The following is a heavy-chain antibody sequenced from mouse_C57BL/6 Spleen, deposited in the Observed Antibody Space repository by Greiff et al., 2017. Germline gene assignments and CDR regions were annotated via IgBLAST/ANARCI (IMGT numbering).Heavy chain of an antibody. J-gene: IGHJ3*01. CDR1: GYSITSGYY. CDR2: ISYDGSN. D-gene: IGHD2-3*01. V-gene: IGHV3-6*01. CDR3: ADGYYEAWFAY. Sequence: EVKLMESGPGLVKPSQSLSLTCSVTGYSITSGYYWNWIRQFPGNKLEWMGYISYDGSNNYNPSLKNRISITRDTSKNQFFLKLNSVTTEDTATYYCADGYYEAWFAYWGQGTLVTVSA.